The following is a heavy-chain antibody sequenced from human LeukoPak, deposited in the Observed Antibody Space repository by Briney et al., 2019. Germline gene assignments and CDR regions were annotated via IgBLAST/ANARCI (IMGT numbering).Heavy chain of an antibody. CDR1: GFTFSSYG. CDR3: AKKMRPFWSGLIIDY. V-gene: IGHV3-33*06. J-gene: IGHJ4*02. CDR2: IWYDGSNK. Sequence: GGSLRLSCAASGFTFSSYGMHWVRQAPGKGLEWVAVIWYDGSNKYYADSVKGRFTISRDNSKNTLYLQMNSLRAEDTAVYYCAKKMRPFWSGLIIDYWGQGTLVTVSS. D-gene: IGHD3-3*01.